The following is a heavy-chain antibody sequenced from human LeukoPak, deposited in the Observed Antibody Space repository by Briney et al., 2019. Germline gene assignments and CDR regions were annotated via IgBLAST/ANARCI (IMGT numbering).Heavy chain of an antibody. J-gene: IGHJ5*02. CDR3: ASHIRITMIVVA. D-gene: IGHD3-22*01. Sequence: PSEPLSLTCTVSGGSLSSSSYYWRWLREPPGKGLEWIGSIYYSGNTYYNPSLKSRVTISVDTSKNQFSLKLSSVTAADTAVYYCASHIRITMIVVAWGQGTLVTVSS. V-gene: IGHV4-39*01. CDR2: IYYSGNT. CDR1: GGSLSSSSYY.